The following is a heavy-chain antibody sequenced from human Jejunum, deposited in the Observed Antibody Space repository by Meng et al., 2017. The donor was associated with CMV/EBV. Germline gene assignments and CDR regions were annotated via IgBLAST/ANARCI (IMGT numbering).Heavy chain of an antibody. Sequence: MNWCRQAPGKGIEWVAGINDNGAGTGYADSVKGRFTISRDNAKNSLYLQMNSLRAEDTALYYCARAQGYYDSSGYYNSYYYYGMDVWGQGTTVTVSS. J-gene: IGHJ6*02. D-gene: IGHD3-22*01. CDR3: ARAQGYYDSSGYYNSYYYYGMDV. CDR2: INDNGAGT. V-gene: IGHV3-20*03.